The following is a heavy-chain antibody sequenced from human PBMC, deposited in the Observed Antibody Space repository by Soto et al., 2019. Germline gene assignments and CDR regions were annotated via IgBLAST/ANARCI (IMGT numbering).Heavy chain of an antibody. D-gene: IGHD1-1*01. J-gene: IGHJ6*01. Sequence: SETLSLTCTVSGASISSSAYYWSWVRQPPGKGLGGIGYIFHSGSAYYNPSLKSRVTISVDTSKNQFSLKLTSVTAADTAVFSCGGYTFGHEREYQLVMDAWGEGARVSVSS. CDR1: GASISSSAYY. CDR2: IFHSGSA. V-gene: IGHV4-30-4*01. CDR3: GGYTFGHEREYQLVMDA.